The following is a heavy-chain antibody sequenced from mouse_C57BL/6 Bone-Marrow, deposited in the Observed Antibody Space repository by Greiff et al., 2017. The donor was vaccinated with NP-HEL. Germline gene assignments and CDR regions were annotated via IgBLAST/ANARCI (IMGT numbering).Heavy chain of an antibody. D-gene: IGHD1-1*01. Sequence: EVQGVESGGGLVKPGGSLKLSCAASGFTFSSYTMSWVRQTPEKRLEWVATISGGGGNTYYPDSVKGRFTISRDNAKNTLYLQMSSLRSEDTALYYCARHYYGSDYWGQGTTLTVSS. CDR3: ARHYYGSDY. J-gene: IGHJ2*01. CDR1: GFTFSSYT. V-gene: IGHV5-9*01. CDR2: ISGGGGNT.